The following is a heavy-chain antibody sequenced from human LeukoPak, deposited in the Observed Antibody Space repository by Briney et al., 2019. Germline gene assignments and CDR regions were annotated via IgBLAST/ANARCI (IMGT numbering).Heavy chain of an antibody. J-gene: IGHJ3*02. Sequence: SETLSLTCAVSGGSISSGGYSWSWIRQPPGKGLEWIGYIYHSGSTYYNPSLKSRVTISVDRSKNQFSLKLSSVTAADTAVYYCAREIAAAGTRAFDIWGQGTMVTVSS. V-gene: IGHV4-30-2*01. CDR2: IYHSGST. D-gene: IGHD6-13*01. CDR1: GGSISSGGYS. CDR3: AREIAAAGTRAFDI.